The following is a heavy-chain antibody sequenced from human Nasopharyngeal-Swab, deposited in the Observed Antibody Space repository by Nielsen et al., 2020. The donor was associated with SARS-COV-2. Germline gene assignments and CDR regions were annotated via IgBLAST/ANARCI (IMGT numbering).Heavy chain of an antibody. Sequence: ASVKVSCKASGYTLSTYAMYWVRQAPGQRLEWMGWINAGNGNTKYSQKFQGRVTITRDTSASTAYMELSSLRSEDTAVYYCARGPLWGSSRAWGQGTLVTVSS. J-gene: IGHJ5*02. CDR1: GYTLSTYA. CDR3: ARGPLWGSSRA. CDR2: INAGNGNT. D-gene: IGHD7-27*01. V-gene: IGHV1-3*01.